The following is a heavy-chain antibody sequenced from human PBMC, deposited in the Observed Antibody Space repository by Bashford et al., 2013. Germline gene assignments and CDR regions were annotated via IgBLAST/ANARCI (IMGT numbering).Heavy chain of an antibody. CDR3: AIPVVPAAQPGYYYGMDV. J-gene: IGHJ6*02. CDR2: IIPIFGTA. Sequence: SVKVSCKASGGTFSSYAISWVRQAPGQGLEWMGGIIPIFGTANYAQKFQGRVTITADESTSTAYMELSSLRSEDTAVYYCAIPVVPAAQPGYYYGMDVWGQGTTVTVSS. V-gene: IGHV1-69*13. CDR1: GGTFSSYA. D-gene: IGHD2-2*01.